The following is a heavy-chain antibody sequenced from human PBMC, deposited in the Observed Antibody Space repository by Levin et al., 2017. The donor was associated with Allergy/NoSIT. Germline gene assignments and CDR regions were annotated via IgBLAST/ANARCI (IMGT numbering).Heavy chain of an antibody. CDR2: IKKKRDGGTS. Sequence: SCATSGFTFSNAWMTWVRQAPGKGLEWVGLIKKKRDGGTSDYAAPVKGRFTISRDDSKDTAYLQMSSLKTEDTALYYCLLGTPGDDAFDNWGQGTMVTVSS. CDR1: GFTFSNAW. J-gene: IGHJ3*02. V-gene: IGHV3-15*01. CDR3: LLGTPGDDAFDN. D-gene: IGHD1-14*01.